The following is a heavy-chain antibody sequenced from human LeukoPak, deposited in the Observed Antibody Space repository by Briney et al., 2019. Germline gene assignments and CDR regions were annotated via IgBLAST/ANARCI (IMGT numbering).Heavy chain of an antibody. Sequence: ASVKVSCKASGYNFTSFGMNWVRQAPGQGLEWMGWITTSTGNPTYAQGFTGRFVFSLDTSVSTAYLQISSLKAEDTAVYYCARGRGPPMGAFDIWGQGTMVTVSS. V-gene: IGHV7-4-1*02. CDR3: ARGRGPPMGAFDI. CDR1: GYNFTSFG. D-gene: IGHD3-10*01. CDR2: ITTSTGNP. J-gene: IGHJ3*02.